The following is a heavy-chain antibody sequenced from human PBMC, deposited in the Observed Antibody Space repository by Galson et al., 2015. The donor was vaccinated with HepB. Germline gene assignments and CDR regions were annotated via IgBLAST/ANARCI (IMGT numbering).Heavy chain of an antibody. CDR3: AREDTAMNDY. CDR1: GFTFSSYS. D-gene: IGHD5-18*01. V-gene: IGHV3-21*01. Sequence: SLRLSCAASGFTFSSYSMNWVRQAPGKGLEWVSSISSSRSNIYYADSVKGRFTISRDNAKNSLYLQMNSLRAEDTAVYYCAREDTAMNDYWGQGTLVTVSS. CDR2: ISSSRSNI. J-gene: IGHJ4*02.